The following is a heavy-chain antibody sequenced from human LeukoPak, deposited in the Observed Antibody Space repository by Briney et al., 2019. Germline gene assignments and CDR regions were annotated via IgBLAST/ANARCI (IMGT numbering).Heavy chain of an antibody. D-gene: IGHD3-16*02. CDR2: IYSRGGT. CDR3: ARALTPNDYVWGSYRSPIDYYYYYMDV. CDR1: GGSISSSNYY. V-gene: IGHV4-39*07. Sequence: PSETLSLTCIVSGGSISSSNYYWGWIRQSPGKGLEWIGSIYSRGGTYYNPSLKSRVIVSSDMSKNQFSLKLSSVTAADTAVYYCARALTPNDYVWGSYRSPIDYYYYYMDVWGKGTTVTVSS. J-gene: IGHJ6*03.